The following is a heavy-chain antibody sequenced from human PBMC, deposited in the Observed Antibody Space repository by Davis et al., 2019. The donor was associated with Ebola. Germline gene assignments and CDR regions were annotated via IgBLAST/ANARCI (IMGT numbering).Heavy chain of an antibody. J-gene: IGHJ3*01. Sequence: GESLKISCAASGLTVSSNYMSWVRQAPGKGLEWVSVIYRGGTTYFADSVKGRFTISRDNSKNTVYLQMNSLRAEDTAMYYCARVGYSGSYSDVFDFWGQGTMVTVSS. V-gene: IGHV3-66*02. D-gene: IGHD1-26*01. CDR2: IYRGGTT. CDR3: ARVGYSGSYSDVFDF. CDR1: GLTVSSNY.